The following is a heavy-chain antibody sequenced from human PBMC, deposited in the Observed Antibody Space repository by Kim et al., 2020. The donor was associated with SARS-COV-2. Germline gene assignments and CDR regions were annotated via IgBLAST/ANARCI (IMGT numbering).Heavy chain of an antibody. J-gene: IGHJ5*02. D-gene: IGHD2-15*01. CDR3: AREGVDGPNNWFDP. V-gene: IGHV4-59*13. CDR2: IYYSGST. Sequence: SETLSLTCTVSGGSISSYYWSWIRQPPGKGLEWIGYIYYSGSTNYNPSLKSRVTISVDTSKNQFSLKLSSVTAADTAVYYRAREGVDGPNNWFDPWGQGT. CDR1: GGSISSYY.